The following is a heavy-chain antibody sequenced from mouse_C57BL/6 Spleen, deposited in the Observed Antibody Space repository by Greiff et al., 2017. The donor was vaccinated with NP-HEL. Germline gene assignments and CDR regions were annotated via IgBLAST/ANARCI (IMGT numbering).Heavy chain of an antibody. CDR2: ISDGGSYT. D-gene: IGHD1-1*02. V-gene: IGHV5-4*01. CDR1: GFTFSSYA. Sequence: EVQRVESGGGLVKPGGSLKLSCAASGFTFSSYAMSWVRQTPEKRLEWVATISDGGSYTYYPDNVKGRFTISRDNAKNNLYLQMSHLKSEDTAMYYCARDPYGAMDYWGQGTSVTVSS. CDR3: ARDPYGAMDY. J-gene: IGHJ4*01.